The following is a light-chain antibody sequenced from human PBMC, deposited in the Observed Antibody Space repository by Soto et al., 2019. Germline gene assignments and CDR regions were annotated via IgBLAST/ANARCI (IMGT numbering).Light chain of an antibody. CDR3: HQYDSSPLT. V-gene: IGKV3-20*01. CDR1: QSVSSSY. J-gene: IGKJ4*01. Sequence: EIVLTQSPGTLSLSPGERATLSCRASQSVSSSYLAWYQQKPGQAPRLLIYGASSRATGIPDRFSGSGSGTDFTLTISRLEPEEFGLYYCHQYDSSPLTFGGGTKVEIK. CDR2: GAS.